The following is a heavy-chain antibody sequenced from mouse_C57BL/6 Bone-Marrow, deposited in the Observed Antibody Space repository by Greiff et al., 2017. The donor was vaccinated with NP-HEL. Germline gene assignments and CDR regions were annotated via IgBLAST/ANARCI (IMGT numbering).Heavy chain of an antibody. V-gene: IGHV1-9*01. D-gene: IGHD2-3*01. CDR1: GYTFTGYW. CDR3: ARGGDGPYYYAMDY. J-gene: IGHJ4*01. Sequence: QVQLKESGAELMKPGASVKLSCKATGYTFTGYWIEWVKQRPGHGLEWIGEILPGSGSTNYIEKFKGKATFTADTSSNTAYMQLSSLTTEDPASYYCARGGDGPYYYAMDYWGQGTSVTVSS. CDR2: ILPGSGST.